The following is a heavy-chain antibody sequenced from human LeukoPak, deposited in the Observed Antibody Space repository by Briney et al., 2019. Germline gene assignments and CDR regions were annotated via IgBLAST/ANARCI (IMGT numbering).Heavy chain of an antibody. D-gene: IGHD1-26*01. J-gene: IGHJ4*02. CDR3: ARLASGSYGPLTPFDY. V-gene: IGHV4-30-2*01. CDR1: GGSIMVAAYS. CDR2: IYYSGRS. Sequence: SETLSLTCTVSGGSIMVAAYSWSWIRQPPGKGLEWIGYIYYSGRSYYNPSLKSRVTISLNRSKNQFSLRLSSVTAADTAVYYSARLASGSYGPLTPFDYWGQGTLVTVSS.